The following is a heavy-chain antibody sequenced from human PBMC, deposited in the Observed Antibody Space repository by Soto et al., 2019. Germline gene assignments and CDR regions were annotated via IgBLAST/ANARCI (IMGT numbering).Heavy chain of an antibody. J-gene: IGHJ5*02. CDR3: ARGGLPTYYYDSSGYYYDSRNWFDP. Sequence: SVQVSCNASRYTFTSYDINWVRQATGQGLEWMGWMNPNSGNTGYAQKFQGRVTMTRNTSISTAYMELSSLRSEDTAVYYCARGGLPTYYYDSSGYYYDSRNWFDPWGQGTLVTVSS. CDR1: RYTFTSYD. CDR2: MNPNSGNT. V-gene: IGHV1-8*01. D-gene: IGHD3-22*01.